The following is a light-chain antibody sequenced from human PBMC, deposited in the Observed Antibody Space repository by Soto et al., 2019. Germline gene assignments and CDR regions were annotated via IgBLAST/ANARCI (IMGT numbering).Light chain of an antibody. CDR1: QSISSN. V-gene: IGKV1-39*01. J-gene: IGKJ2*01. CDR2: AAS. Sequence: DLQMTQSPSSLPASVGDRVTVTCRASQSISSNLNWYQQKAGQAPKLLIYAASTLKSGVPSRFSGSGSGTDFTLTISSLQPEDFATYYCQHSYRTPYTFGQGTKLEIK. CDR3: QHSYRTPYT.